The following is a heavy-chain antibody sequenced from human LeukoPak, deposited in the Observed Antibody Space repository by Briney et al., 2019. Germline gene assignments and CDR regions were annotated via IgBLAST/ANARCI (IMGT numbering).Heavy chain of an antibody. V-gene: IGHV3-15*01. J-gene: IGHJ3*02. CDR1: GLTFINAW. Sequence: GGSLRLSCAASGLTFINAWMSWVRQAPGKGLEWVGSIKNKTDGATTDYAAPVRGRFTISRDDSRNTLYLQMNSLKTEDTAVYYCTTLVEPIWGQGTMVTVSS. CDR2: IKNKTDGATT. CDR3: TTLVEPI.